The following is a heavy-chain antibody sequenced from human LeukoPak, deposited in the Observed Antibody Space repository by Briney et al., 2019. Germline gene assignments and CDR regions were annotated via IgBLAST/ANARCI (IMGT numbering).Heavy chain of an antibody. V-gene: IGHV3-30*18. CDR1: GFTFSSYA. Sequence: GGSLRLSCAASGFTFSSYAMSWVRQAPGKGLEWVAVISYDGSNKYYADSVKGRFTISRDNSKNTLYLQMNSLRAEDTAVYYCAKNIYDSSGYSLLIDYWGQGTLVTVSS. CDR3: AKNIYDSSGYSLLIDY. D-gene: IGHD3-22*01. J-gene: IGHJ4*02. CDR2: ISYDGSNK.